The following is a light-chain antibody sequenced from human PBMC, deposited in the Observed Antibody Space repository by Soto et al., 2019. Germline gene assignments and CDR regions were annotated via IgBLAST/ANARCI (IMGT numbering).Light chain of an antibody. CDR2: DVS. V-gene: IGLV2-14*01. J-gene: IGLJ1*01. CDR3: SSYTSSSTPYV. CDR1: SSDVGGYNY. Sequence: QSALTQPASVSGSPGQSITISCTGTSSDVGGYNYVSWYQQHPGKAPKLMIYDVSNRPSGVSNRFSGSKSGNTASLTISGLQAEDEADYYRSSYTSSSTPYVFGTGTKVTV.